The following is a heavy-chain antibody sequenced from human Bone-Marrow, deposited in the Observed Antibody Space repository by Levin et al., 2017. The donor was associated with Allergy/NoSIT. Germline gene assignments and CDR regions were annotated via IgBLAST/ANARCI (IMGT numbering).Heavy chain of an antibody. Sequence: PWASVKVSCKASGYTFISYYIHWVRQAPGQGLQWMGMISPSSGSASYAQQFQGRVTMTRDTSTSTVYMELSSLRFEDTAVYYCARPLCSGGNCYYAFFEYWGQGTLVTVSS. CDR1: GYTFISYY. CDR3: ARPLCSGGNCYYAFFEY. V-gene: IGHV1-46*01. CDR2: ISPSSGSA. D-gene: IGHD2-15*01. J-gene: IGHJ4*02.